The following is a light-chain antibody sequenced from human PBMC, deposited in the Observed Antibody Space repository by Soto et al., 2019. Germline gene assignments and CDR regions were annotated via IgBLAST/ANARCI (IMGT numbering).Light chain of an antibody. Sequence: EIVMTQSPATLSVSPGERDTLSCRASQSVDSNLAWYQQKPGQAPRLLIYGASTRATGIPARFSGSGSGTEFTLTISSLEREDFAVYYCHQRSNWPRTFGGGTKVEI. CDR3: HQRSNWPRT. CDR2: GAS. V-gene: IGKV3-15*01. J-gene: IGKJ4*01. CDR1: QSVDSN.